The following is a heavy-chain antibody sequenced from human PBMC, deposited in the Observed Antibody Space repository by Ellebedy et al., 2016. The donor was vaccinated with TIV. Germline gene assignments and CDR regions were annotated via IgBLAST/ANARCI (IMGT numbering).Heavy chain of an antibody. Sequence: ASVKVSXXASGYTFTSYYMHWVRQAPGQGFEWMGIINPSGGSTSYAQKFQGRVTMTRDTSTSTVYMELSSLRSEDTAVYYCARDRDGYNYRTAGYYGMDVWGQGTTVTVSS. CDR3: ARDRDGYNYRTAGYYGMDV. V-gene: IGHV1-46*01. D-gene: IGHD5-24*01. CDR2: INPSGGST. CDR1: GYTFTSYY. J-gene: IGHJ6*02.